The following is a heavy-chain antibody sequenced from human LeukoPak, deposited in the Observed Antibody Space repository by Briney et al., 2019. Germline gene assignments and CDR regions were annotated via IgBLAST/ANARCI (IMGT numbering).Heavy chain of an antibody. CDR1: GFTFSSYA. D-gene: IGHD3-10*01. J-gene: IGHJ4*02. CDR3: AKPEEWFGERPDY. V-gene: IGHV3-23*01. Sequence: GGSLRLSCAASGFTFSSYAMSWVRQAPGKGLEWVSAISGSGGSTYYADSVKSRFTISRDNSKNTLYLQMNSLRAEDTAVYYCAKPEEWFGERPDYWGQGTLVTVSS. CDR2: ISGSGGST.